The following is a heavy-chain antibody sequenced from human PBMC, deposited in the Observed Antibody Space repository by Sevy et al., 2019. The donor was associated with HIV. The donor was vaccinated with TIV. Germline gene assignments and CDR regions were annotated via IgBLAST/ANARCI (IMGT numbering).Heavy chain of an antibody. CDR2: ISNSGTSM. Sequence: GGSLRLSCVASGFTFSSYEMNWVRQAPGKGLEWVSYISNSGTSMYYSDSVKGRFTISRDNARNPLYLQMNSLGAEDTAVYYCARDLPPSATTVAHFDCWGQGTLVTVSS. V-gene: IGHV3-48*03. J-gene: IGHJ4*02. CDR1: GFTFSSYE. D-gene: IGHD4-17*01. CDR3: ARDLPPSATTVAHFDC.